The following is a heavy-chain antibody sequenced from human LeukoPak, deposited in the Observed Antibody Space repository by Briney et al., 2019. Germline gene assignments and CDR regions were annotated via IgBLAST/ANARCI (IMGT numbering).Heavy chain of an antibody. J-gene: IGHJ6*03. CDR2: IKSKTDGGTT. Sequence: GGSLRLSCAASGFTLSNAWMSWVRQAPGKGLEWVGRIKSKTDGGTTDYAEPVKGRFTISRDDSKNTLYLQMNSLKTEDTAVYYCTTVSAGVYSKKGYYYYYMDVWGKGTTVTVPS. CDR1: GFTLSNAW. CDR3: TTVSAGVYSKKGYYYYYMDV. V-gene: IGHV3-15*01. D-gene: IGHD4-11*01.